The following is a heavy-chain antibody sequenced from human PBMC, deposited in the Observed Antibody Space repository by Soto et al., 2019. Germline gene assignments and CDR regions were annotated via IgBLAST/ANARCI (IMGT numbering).Heavy chain of an antibody. V-gene: IGHV3-48*02. D-gene: IGHD6-19*01. CDR2: ISGSGGTI. CDR1: GFTLSRYS. Sequence: EVQLVESGGGMVQPGGSLRLSCAASGFTLSRYSMHWVRQAPGKGLEWVSYISGSGGTIYYADSVKGRFTISRDNAKNSLSVQMNSLRDEDTAVYFCARETVLRSSGWSYYFDFWGQGTRVTVSS. CDR3: ARETVLRSSGWSYYFDF. J-gene: IGHJ4*02.